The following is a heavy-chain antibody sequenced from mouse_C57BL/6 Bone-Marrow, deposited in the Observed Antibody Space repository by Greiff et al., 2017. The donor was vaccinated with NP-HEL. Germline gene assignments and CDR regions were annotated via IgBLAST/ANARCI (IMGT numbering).Heavy chain of an antibody. CDR3: ARSGYFDV. J-gene: IGHJ1*03. CDR1: GFTFSDYY. CDR2: ISNGGGST. Sequence: EVQLVESGGGLVQPGGSLKLSCAASGFTFSDYYMYWVRQTPEKRLEWVAYISNGGGSTYYPDTVKGRFTISRDNAKNTLYLQMSRLKSEDTAMYYCARSGYFDVWGTGTTVTVSS. V-gene: IGHV5-12*01.